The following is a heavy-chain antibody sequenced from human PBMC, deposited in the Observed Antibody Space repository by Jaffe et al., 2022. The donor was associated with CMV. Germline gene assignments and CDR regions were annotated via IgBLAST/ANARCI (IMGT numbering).Heavy chain of an antibody. J-gene: IGHJ4*02. CDR2: ISGNGGTT. CDR1: GFTFSSSA. D-gene: IGHD6-25*01. Sequence: EVQLLESGGGLVQPGGSLRLSCAASGFTFSSSAMTWVRQAPGKGLEWVSSISGNGGTTYYADSVKGRFTISRDNSKDTLYLQMNDLRAEDTAVYYCAKDDRNDGYINSDYWGQGTLVSVSS. CDR3: AKDDRNDGYINSDY. V-gene: IGHV3-23*01.